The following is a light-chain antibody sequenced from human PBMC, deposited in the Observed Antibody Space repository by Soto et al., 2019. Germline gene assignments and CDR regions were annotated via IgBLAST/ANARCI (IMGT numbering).Light chain of an antibody. CDR3: ATWDDSLNGLYV. J-gene: IGLJ1*01. CDR2: EVS. Sequence: QSALTQPPSASGSPGQSVTISCTGTSSDVGGYNYVSWYQQHPGKAPKLMIYEVSKRPSGVPDRFSGSKSGNTASLTVSGLQAEDEADYYCATWDDSLNGLYVFGPGTKLTVL. CDR1: SSDVGGYNY. V-gene: IGLV2-8*01.